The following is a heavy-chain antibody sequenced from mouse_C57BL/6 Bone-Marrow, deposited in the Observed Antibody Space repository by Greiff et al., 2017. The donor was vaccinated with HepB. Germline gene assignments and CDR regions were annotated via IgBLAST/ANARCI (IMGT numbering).Heavy chain of an antibody. Sequence: QVQLQQPGAELVRPGSSVKLSCKASGYTFTSYWMHWVKQRPIQGLEWIGNIDPSVSETHYNQKFKDKATLTVDKSSSTAFMQLSSLTSEDSAVYYCARRGYDGRVDYWGQGTTLTVSS. CDR3: ARRGYDGRVDY. D-gene: IGHD1-1*01. J-gene: IGHJ2*01. CDR2: IDPSVSET. V-gene: IGHV1-52*01. CDR1: GYTFTSYW.